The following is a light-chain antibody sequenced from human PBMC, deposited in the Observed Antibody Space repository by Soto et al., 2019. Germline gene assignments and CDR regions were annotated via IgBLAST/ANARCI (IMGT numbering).Light chain of an antibody. Sequence: EVVLTQSPVTLSLSPWERATLSCMASQSFRGLLAWYQRKPGQAPRLLIYDAYNRATGIPPRFSGSGSGTDFTLTISSLEPEDSAVYYCQQRHMWPITFGQGTRLEIK. CDR3: QQRHMWPIT. CDR2: DAY. CDR1: QSFRGL. V-gene: IGKV3-11*01. J-gene: IGKJ5*01.